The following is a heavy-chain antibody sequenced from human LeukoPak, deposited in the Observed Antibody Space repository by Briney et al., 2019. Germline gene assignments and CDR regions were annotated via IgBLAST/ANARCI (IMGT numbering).Heavy chain of an antibody. Sequence: PSETLSLTCTVSGGSISSYYWSWIRQPPGKGLEWIGYIYYSGSTNYNPSLKSRVTISVDTSKNQFSLKLSSVTAADTVVYYCARHSSMFDPWGQGTLVTVSS. J-gene: IGHJ5*02. V-gene: IGHV4-59*08. CDR3: ARHSSMFDP. CDR2: IYYSGST. D-gene: IGHD6-13*01. CDR1: GGSISSYY.